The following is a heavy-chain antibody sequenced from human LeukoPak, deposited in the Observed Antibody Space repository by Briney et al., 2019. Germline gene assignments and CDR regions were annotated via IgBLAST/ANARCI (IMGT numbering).Heavy chain of an antibody. CDR1: GFIVSGNH. D-gene: IGHD1-14*01. CDR3: ATERPGSRTLDS. J-gene: IGHJ4*02. V-gene: IGHV3-66*01. CDR2: VYSVGAT. Sequence: QPGGSLRLSCAASGFIVSGNHMNWVRLAPGKGLEWVSIVYSVGATYYEDSVKGRFTIPRDDSKNIVYLQMNNLRSEDTAVYFCATERPGSRTLDSWGQGTLVTVSS.